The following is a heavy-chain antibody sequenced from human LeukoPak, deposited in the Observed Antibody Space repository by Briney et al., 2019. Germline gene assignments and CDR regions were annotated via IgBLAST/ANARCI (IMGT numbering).Heavy chain of an antibody. V-gene: IGHV3-15*01. CDR2: IKSKTDGGTT. J-gene: IGHJ4*02. CDR1: GFTFSSYS. CDR3: TTLRGYSYGRFDY. Sequence: PGGSLRLSCAASGFTFSSYSMNWVRQAPGKGLEWVGRIKSKTDGGTTDYAAPVKGRFTISRDDSKNTLYLQMNSLKTEDTAVYYCTTLRGYSYGRFDYWGQGTLVTVSS. D-gene: IGHD5-18*01.